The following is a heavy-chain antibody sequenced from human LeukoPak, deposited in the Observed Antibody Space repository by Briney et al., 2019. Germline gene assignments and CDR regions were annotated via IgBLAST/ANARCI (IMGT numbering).Heavy chain of an antibody. D-gene: IGHD3-16*01. J-gene: IGHJ5*02. Sequence: PSETLSLTCTVSGGSTSSYYWSWIRQPPGKGLEWIGYIYYSGSTSYNPSLKSRVTISVDTSKNQFSLKLSSVTAADTAVYYCARGSLGRRDNWFDPWGQGTLVTVSS. CDR2: IYYSGST. V-gene: IGHV4-59*01. CDR1: GGSTSSYY. CDR3: ARGSLGRRDNWFDP.